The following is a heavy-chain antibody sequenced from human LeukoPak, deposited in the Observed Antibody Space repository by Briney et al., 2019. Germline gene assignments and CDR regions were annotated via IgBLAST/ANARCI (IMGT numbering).Heavy chain of an antibody. CDR3: ARSPGGKYYYGSGSTNMDV. D-gene: IGHD3-10*01. V-gene: IGHV1-46*01. CDR2: INPSGGST. Sequence: ASVKVSCKASGYTSTNYYIHWVRQAPGQGLEWMGIINPSGGSTSYAQKFQGRVTMTRDMSTSTVYMELSSLRSEDTAVYYCARSPGGKYYYGSGSTNMDVWGKGTTVTVSS. CDR1: GYTSTNYY. J-gene: IGHJ6*03.